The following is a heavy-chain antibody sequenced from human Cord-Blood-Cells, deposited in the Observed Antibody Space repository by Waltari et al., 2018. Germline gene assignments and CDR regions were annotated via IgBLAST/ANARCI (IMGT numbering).Heavy chain of an antibody. CDR2: IIPILGIA. V-gene: IGHV1-69*09. D-gene: IGHD3-22*01. CDR1: GGTFSSYA. J-gene: IGHJ4*02. Sequence: QVQLVQSGAEVKKPGSSVKVSCKASGGTFSSYAISWVGPAPGQGLEWMGRIIPILGIANYAQKFQGRVTITADKSTSTAYMELSSLRSEDTAVYYCARVGDYDSSGYPLVWGQGTLVTVSS. CDR3: ARVGDYDSSGYPLV.